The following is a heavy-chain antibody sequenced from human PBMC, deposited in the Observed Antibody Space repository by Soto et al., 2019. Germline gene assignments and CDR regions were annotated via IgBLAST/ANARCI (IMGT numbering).Heavy chain of an antibody. CDR3: ARGIAAAAARGMDV. Sequence: QVQLVQSGAEVKKPGASVKVSCKASGYTFTGYYMHWVRQAPGQGLEWMGCINPNSGGTNYAQKCQGWVTMTRDTSISTAYMELSRLRSDDTAVYYWARGIAAAAARGMDVWGQGTTVTVSS. D-gene: IGHD6-13*01. J-gene: IGHJ6*02. CDR1: GYTFTGYY. V-gene: IGHV1-2*04. CDR2: INPNSGGT.